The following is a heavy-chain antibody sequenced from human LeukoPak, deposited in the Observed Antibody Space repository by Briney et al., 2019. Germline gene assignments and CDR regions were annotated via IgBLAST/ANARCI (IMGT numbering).Heavy chain of an antibody. CDR1: GLTFSSYG. CDR3: ARESRICNSTNCYFDY. V-gene: IGHV3-33*01. D-gene: IGHD2/OR15-2a*01. J-gene: IGHJ4*02. CDR2: IWYDGSKK. Sequence: GGSLKLSCAASGLTFSSYGMHWVRQAPGKGLEWVAVIWYDGSKKDYADSVKGRFTISRDSSKNTLYLQMNSLRAEDTAVYYCARESRICNSTNCYFDYWGQGTLVTVSS.